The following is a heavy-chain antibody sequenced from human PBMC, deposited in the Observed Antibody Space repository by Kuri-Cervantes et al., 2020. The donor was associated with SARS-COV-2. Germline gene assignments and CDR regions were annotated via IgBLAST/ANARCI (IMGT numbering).Heavy chain of an antibody. CDR2: ISYSGENT. CDR1: AFTFNNYG. J-gene: IGHJ4*02. CDR3: AKDLISASYFGSGSPDY. V-gene: IGHV3-23*01. D-gene: IGHD3-10*01. Sequence: GESLKISCAASAFTFNNYGMSWVRQAPGKGLEWVAIISYSGENTYYADSVKGRFTISRDNSASTMFLQMNSLRAEDTALYFCAKDLISASYFGSGSPDYWGQGTLVTVSS.